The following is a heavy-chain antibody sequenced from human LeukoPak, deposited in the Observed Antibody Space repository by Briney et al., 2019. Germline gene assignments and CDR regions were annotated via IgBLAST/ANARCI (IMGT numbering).Heavy chain of an antibody. CDR3: ARDSVSWSHDY. J-gene: IGHJ4*02. CDR1: GFNFSDSY. V-gene: IGHV3-11*05. D-gene: IGHD6-13*01. Sequence: GGSLRLSCAASGFNFSDSYMSWIREAPGKGLEWVSYISSSSRYTNYADSVKGRFTISRDNAKNSLYLQMNSLRAEDTAVYYCARDSVSWSHDYWGQGTLVTVSS. CDR2: ISSSSRYT.